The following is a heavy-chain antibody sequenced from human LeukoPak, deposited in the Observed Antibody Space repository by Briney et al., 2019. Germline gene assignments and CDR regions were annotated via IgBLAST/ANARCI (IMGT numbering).Heavy chain of an antibody. V-gene: IGHV3-48*02. Sequence: SGGSLRLSCAASGFTFSSYAMSWVRQAPGKGLEWVAYISSRSSATYYADSVKGRFTISRDNAKNSLYLQMNSLRDEDTAVYYCARGTGDPQRFDPWGQGTLVTVSS. CDR2: ISSRSSAT. CDR3: ARGTGDPQRFDP. J-gene: IGHJ5*02. CDR1: GFTFSSYA. D-gene: IGHD4-17*01.